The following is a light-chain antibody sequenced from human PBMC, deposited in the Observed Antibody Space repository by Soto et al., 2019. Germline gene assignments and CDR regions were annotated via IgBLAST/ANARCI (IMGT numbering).Light chain of an antibody. Sequence: EIVLTHSPGTLSLYPWERATLSCRASQSVTSNYLAWYQQKPGQAPRLLIYGASTRATGIPARFSGSGSGTEFTLTISSLQSEDFAVYHCQQHNNWPTFGQGTKVDIK. V-gene: IGKV3-15*01. J-gene: IGKJ1*01. CDR3: QQHNNWPT. CDR2: GAS. CDR1: QSVTSN.